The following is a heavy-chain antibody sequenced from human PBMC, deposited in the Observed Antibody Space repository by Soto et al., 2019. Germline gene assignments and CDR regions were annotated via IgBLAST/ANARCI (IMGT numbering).Heavy chain of an antibody. J-gene: IGHJ6*02. CDR3: AREVTMVRGARVYGMDV. V-gene: IGHV1-2*02. Sequence: QVQLEQSGAEVKKAGASVKVSCKASGYMFTGYNMHWVRQAPGQGLEWIGWINPNSGGTNYAQKFRGKVTMTRDMSSSTAYMELSRLRSDDTAVYYCAREVTMVRGARVYGMDVWGQGTTVTVSS. CDR1: GYMFTGYN. D-gene: IGHD3-10*01. CDR2: INPNSGGT.